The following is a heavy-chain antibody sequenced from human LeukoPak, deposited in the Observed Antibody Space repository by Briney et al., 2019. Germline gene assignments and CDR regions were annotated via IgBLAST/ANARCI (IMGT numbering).Heavy chain of an antibody. CDR3: AKLSDRGSWYDY. CDR2: INTDGSTT. J-gene: IGHJ4*02. Sequence: GGSLRLSCEASGFTFSSYWMHWVRQAPGKGLVWVSSINTDGSTTTYADSVKGRFTIYRDNAKNTLYLRMNGLRAADTAVYYCAKLSDRGSWYDYWGQGTLVIVSS. D-gene: IGHD6-13*01. CDR1: GFTFSSYW. V-gene: IGHV3-74*01.